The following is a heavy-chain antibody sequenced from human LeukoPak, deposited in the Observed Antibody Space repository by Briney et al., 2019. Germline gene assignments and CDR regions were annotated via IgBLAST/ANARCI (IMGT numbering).Heavy chain of an antibody. V-gene: IGHV3-9*01. J-gene: IGHJ4*02. CDR2: ISWNSGSI. D-gene: IGHD2/OR15-2a*01. Sequence: GRSLRLSCAASGFTFEDYAMHWVRQAPGKGLEWVSGISWNSGSIGYADSVKGRFTISRDNAKNSLYLQMNSLRAEDTALYYCAKARGFYGPLAYWGQGTLVTVSS. CDR3: AKARGFYGPLAY. CDR1: GFTFEDYA.